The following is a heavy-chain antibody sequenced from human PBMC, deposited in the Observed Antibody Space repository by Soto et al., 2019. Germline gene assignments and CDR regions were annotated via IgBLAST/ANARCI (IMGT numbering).Heavy chain of an antibody. CDR2: INDSGNL. CDR1: GGSFSGYQ. V-gene: IGHV4-34*01. D-gene: IGHD3-10*01. CDR3: ARGLILWFGELSRRGGYYYYMDV. J-gene: IGHJ6*03. Sequence: QVQLQQWGAGLLKPSETLSLTCAVYGGSFSGYQWTWIRQTPGKVLEWIGEINDSGNLNYNPSLKSRVTILVDTAKKQISLKLSSVTAADTAVYYCARGLILWFGELSRRGGYYYYMDVWGKGTTVTVSS.